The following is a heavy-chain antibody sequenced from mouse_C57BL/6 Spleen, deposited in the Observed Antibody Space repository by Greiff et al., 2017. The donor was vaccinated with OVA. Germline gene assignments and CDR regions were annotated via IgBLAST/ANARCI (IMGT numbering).Heavy chain of an antibody. CDR1: GYTFTSYW. D-gene: IGHD1-1*01. CDR2: IDPNSGGT. J-gene: IGHJ3*01. CDR3: ANHYYCSSWFAY. Sequence: QVQLQQPGAELVKPGASVKLSCKASGYTFTSYWMHWVKQRPGRGLEWIGRIDPNSGGTKYNEKFKSKATLTVDKPSSPAYMQLSSLTSEDSAVYYCANHYYCSSWFAYWGQGTLVTVSA. V-gene: IGHV1-72*01.